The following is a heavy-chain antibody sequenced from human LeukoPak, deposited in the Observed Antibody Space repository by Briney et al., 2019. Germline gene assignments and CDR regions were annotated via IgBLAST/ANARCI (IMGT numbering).Heavy chain of an antibody. CDR3: ARVVRGRIAARTGYFDY. Sequence: GGSLRLSCAASGFTFSDYYMSWIRQAPGKGLEWVSYISSSGSTIYYADSVKGRFTISRDNSKNTLYLQMNSLRAEDTAVYYCARVVRGRIAARTGYFDYWGQGTLVTVSS. D-gene: IGHD6-6*01. CDR2: ISSSGSTI. J-gene: IGHJ4*02. V-gene: IGHV3-11*04. CDR1: GFTFSDYY.